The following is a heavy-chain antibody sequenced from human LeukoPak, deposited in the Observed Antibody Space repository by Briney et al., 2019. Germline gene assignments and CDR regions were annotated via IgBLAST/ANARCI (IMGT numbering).Heavy chain of an antibody. D-gene: IGHD3-10*01. J-gene: IGHJ6*02. CDR3: ARVSGSSGYYYYGMDV. V-gene: IGHV3-21*01. CDR2: VSSSSSYI. CDR1: GFTFSSYS. Sequence: PGGSLRLSCAASGFTFSSYSMNWVRQAPGKGLEWVSSVSSSSSYIYYADSVKGRFTISRDNAKNSLYLQMNSLRAEDTAVYYCARVSGSSGYYYYGMDVWGQGTTVAVSS.